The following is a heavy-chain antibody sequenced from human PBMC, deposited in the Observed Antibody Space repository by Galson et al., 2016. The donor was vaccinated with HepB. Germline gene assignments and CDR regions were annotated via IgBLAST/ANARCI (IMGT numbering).Heavy chain of an antibody. CDR3: AKQFISGG. J-gene: IGHJ1*01. Sequence: SLRLSCAASGFTFSTYAMNWVRQAPGKGPEWVSSISETGGITSYADSVRGRFTISRDNSRNTLYLQMNGLRAEDTAVYYCAKQFISGGWGQGTLVTVSS. D-gene: IGHD3-3*02. CDR1: GFTFSTYA. V-gene: IGHV3-23*01. CDR2: ISETGGIT.